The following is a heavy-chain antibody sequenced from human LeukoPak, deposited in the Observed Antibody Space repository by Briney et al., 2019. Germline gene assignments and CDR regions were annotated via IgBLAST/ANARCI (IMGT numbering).Heavy chain of an antibody. CDR2: IYYSGST. V-gene: IGHV4-59*01. CDR1: GGSISSYY. D-gene: IGHD5-18*01. CDR3: ARDGSGYSYGYWFDP. Sequence: SETLSLTCTVSGGSISSYYWSWLRQPPGKGLEWIGYIYYSGSTNYNPSLTSRVTISVDTSKNQFSLKLSSVTAADTAVYYYARDGSGYSYGYWFDPWGQGTLVTVSS. J-gene: IGHJ5*02.